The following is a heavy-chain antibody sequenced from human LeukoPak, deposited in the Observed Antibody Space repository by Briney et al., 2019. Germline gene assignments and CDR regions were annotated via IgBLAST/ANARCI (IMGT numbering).Heavy chain of an antibody. D-gene: IGHD3-10*01. V-gene: IGHV1-46*01. Sequence: TSVKVSCKASGYTFTGYYMHWVRQAPGQGLEWMGLINPVGGSATYSQKFQGRVTLTRDRSTNTLYMELSGLRSDDTAVYYCARDLGYNSESLWGQGTLVTVSS. CDR2: INPVGGSA. J-gene: IGHJ4*02. CDR1: GYTFTGYY. CDR3: ARDLGYNSESL.